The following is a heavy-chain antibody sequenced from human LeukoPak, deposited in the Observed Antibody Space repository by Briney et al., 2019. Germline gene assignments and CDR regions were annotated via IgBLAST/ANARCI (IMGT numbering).Heavy chain of an antibody. CDR2: IYYSGST. Sequence: SETLSLTCTLSGGSISTYYWSWIRQPPGKGLEWIGSIYYSGSTYYNPSLKSRVTISVDTSKNQFSLKLSSVTAADTAVYYCARAGTAGGYYFDYWGQGTLVTVSS. J-gene: IGHJ4*02. D-gene: IGHD3-16*01. V-gene: IGHV4-59*05. CDR1: GGSISTYY. CDR3: ARAGTAGGYYFDY.